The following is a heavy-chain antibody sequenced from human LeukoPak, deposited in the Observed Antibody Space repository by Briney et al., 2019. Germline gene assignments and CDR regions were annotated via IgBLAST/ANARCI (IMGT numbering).Heavy chain of an antibody. CDR3: ARDWDIVVVPAAMPSDY. CDR2: IIPIFGTA. V-gene: IGHV1-69*13. D-gene: IGHD2-2*01. J-gene: IGHJ4*02. Sequence: SVKVSCKASGGTFSSYAISWVRQAPGQGLEWMGGIIPIFGTANYAQKLQGRVTITADESTSTAYMELSSLRSEDTAVYYCARDWDIVVVPAAMPSDYWGQGTLVTVSS. CDR1: GGTFSSYA.